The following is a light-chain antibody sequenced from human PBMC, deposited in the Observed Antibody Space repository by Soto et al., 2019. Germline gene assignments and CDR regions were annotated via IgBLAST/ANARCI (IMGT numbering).Light chain of an antibody. Sequence: QSALTQPPSASGSPGQSVTISCTGTSSDVGGYNYVSWYQQHPGKAPKLMIYEVNKRPSGVPDRFSGSKSGNTASLTVSGLQAEDEADYYCSSYAGSNSSFGGGTKLTVL. V-gene: IGLV2-8*01. CDR2: EVN. CDR1: SSDVGGYNY. J-gene: IGLJ2*01. CDR3: SSYAGSNSS.